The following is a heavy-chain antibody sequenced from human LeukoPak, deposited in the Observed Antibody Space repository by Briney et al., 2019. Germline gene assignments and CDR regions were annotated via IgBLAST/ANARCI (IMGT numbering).Heavy chain of an antibody. Sequence: SETLSLTCAVYGGSFSGYYWSWIRQPPGKGLEWIGYIYYSGSTNYNPSLKSRVTISVDTSKNQFSLKLSSVTAADTTVYYCARGTAFYYYYGMDVWGQGTTVTVSS. V-gene: IGHV4-59*01. CDR1: GGSFSGYY. CDR3: ARGTAFYYYYGMDV. J-gene: IGHJ6*02. CDR2: IYYSGST. D-gene: IGHD5-18*01.